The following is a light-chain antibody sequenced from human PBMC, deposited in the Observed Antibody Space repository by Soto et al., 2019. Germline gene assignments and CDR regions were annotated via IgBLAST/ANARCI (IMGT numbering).Light chain of an antibody. Sequence: QSALTQPASVSGSPGQSITISCTGTSSDVGGYNYVSWYQHHPGKAPKLMIYEVSDRPSGVSNRFSGSKSGNTASLTISGLQAEVEADYYCNSYTSSSTLVFGGGTKLTVL. J-gene: IGLJ2*01. CDR2: EVS. CDR1: SSDVGGYNY. V-gene: IGLV2-14*01. CDR3: NSYTSSSTLV.